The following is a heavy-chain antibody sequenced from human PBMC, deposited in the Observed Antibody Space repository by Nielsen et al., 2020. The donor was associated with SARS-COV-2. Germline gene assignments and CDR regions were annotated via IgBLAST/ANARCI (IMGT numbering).Heavy chain of an antibody. V-gene: IGHV3-30-3*01. CDR3: ARDGSGWYIGY. J-gene: IGHJ4*02. CDR1: AFTFSNYA. D-gene: IGHD6-19*01. CDR2: ISYDGSNK. Sequence: GESLKISCAASAFTFSNYAMHWVRQAPGKGLEWVAVISYDGSNKYYADSVKGRFTISRDNSKNTLYLQMNSLRAEDTAVYYCARDGSGWYIGYWGQGTLVTVSS.